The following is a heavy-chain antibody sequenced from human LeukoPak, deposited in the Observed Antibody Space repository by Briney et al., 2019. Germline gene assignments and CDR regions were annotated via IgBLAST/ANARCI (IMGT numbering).Heavy chain of an antibody. CDR2: ISYDGSNK. J-gene: IGHJ2*01. CDR3: AKERSKWAASLWYFDL. Sequence: PGMTLRLSCAASGFTFSSYGMHWVRQAPGKGLEWVAVISYDGSNKYYADSVKGRFTISRDNSKNTLYLQMNSLRAEDTAVYYCAKERSKWAASLWYFDLWGRGTLVTVSS. V-gene: IGHV3-30*18. D-gene: IGHD2-2*01. CDR1: GFTFSSYG.